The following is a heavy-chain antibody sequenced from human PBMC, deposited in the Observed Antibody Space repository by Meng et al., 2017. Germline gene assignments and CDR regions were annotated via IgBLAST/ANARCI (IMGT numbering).Heavy chain of an antibody. CDR1: GYTFTGYY. Sequence: QVQLGQSGAEVKKPGASVKVSCKASGYTFTGYYMHWVRQAPGQGLEWMGRINPDSGGTNYAQKFQGRVTMTRDTSISTAYMELSRLRSDDTAVYYCASELNTYGSGSYAYWGQGTLVTVSS. D-gene: IGHD3-10*01. V-gene: IGHV1-2*06. J-gene: IGHJ4*02. CDR2: INPDSGGT. CDR3: ASELNTYGSGSYAY.